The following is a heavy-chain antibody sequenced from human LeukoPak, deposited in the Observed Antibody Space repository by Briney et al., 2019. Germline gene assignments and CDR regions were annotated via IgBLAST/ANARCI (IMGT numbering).Heavy chain of an antibody. CDR2: INPNSGGT. V-gene: IGHV1-2*02. J-gene: IGHJ6*03. CDR1: GYTFTGYY. D-gene: IGHD2-21*02. CDR3: ARDCGGDCYSVYMDV. Sequence: ASVKVSCKASGYTFTGYYMHWVRQAPGQGLEWMGWINPNSGGTNYALKFQGRVTMTRDTSISTAYMELSRLRSDDTAVYYCARDCGGDCYSVYMDVWGKGTTVTVSS.